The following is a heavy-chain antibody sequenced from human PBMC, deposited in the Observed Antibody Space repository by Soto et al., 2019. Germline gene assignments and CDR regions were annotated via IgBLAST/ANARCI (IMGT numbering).Heavy chain of an antibody. D-gene: IGHD3-3*01. CDR3: ARGGGVGVAGSAAFEM. V-gene: IGHV1-2*02. J-gene: IGHJ3*02. CDR1: GYPVTAYY. Sequence: QLHLVQSGAVVKKPGASVTVSCSASGYPVTAYYMHWVRQAPGRGLEWMGGINPATGAAKYTQTLQGRVTTTRATSKCTVFMELSGLTSGDTAVFYWARGGGVGVAGSAAFEMWGQGTLVTVSS. CDR2: INPATGAA.